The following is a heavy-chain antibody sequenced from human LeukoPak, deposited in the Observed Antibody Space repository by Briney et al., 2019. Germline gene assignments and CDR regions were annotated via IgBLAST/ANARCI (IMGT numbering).Heavy chain of an antibody. V-gene: IGHV1-69*05. J-gene: IGHJ5*02. D-gene: IGHD2-2*02. CDR1: GGTFSSYA. CDR3: ARDIVVVPAAIGNWFDP. CDR2: IIPIFGTA. Sequence: SVKVSCKASGGTFSSYAISWVRQAPGQGLEWMGGIIPIFGTANYAQKLQGRVTMTTDTSTSTAYMELRSLRSDDTAVYYCARDIVVVPAAIGNWFDPWGQGTLVTVSS.